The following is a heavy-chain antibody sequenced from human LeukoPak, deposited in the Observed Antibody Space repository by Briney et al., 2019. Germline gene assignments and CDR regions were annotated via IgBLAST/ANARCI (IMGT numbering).Heavy chain of an antibody. J-gene: IGHJ6*02. D-gene: IGHD3-10*01. CDR2: IYHSGST. Sequence: SETLSLTCTVSGYSISSGYYWGWIRQPPGKGLEWIGSIYHSGSTYYNPSLKSRVTISVDTSKNQFSLKLSSVTAADTAVYYCARGGGSEHGRYGMDVWGQGTTVTVSS. V-gene: IGHV4-38-2*02. CDR3: ARGGGSEHGRYGMDV. CDR1: GYSISSGYY.